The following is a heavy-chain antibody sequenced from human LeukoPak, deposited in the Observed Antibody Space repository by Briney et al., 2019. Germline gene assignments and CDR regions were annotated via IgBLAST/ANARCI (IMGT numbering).Heavy chain of an antibody. CDR1: GGSISSYY. Sequence: SETPSLTCTVSGGSISSYYWSWIRQPPGKGLEWIGYIYYSGSTNYNPSLKSRVTISVDTSKNQFSLKLSSVTAADTAVYYCASSSWYGRIDYWGQGTLVTVSS. V-gene: IGHV4-59*08. D-gene: IGHD6-13*01. CDR2: IYYSGST. J-gene: IGHJ4*02. CDR3: ASSSWYGRIDY.